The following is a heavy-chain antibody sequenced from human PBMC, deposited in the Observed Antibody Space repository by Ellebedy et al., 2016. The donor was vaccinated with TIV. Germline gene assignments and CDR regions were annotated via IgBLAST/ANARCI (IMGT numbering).Heavy chain of an antibody. Sequence: GESLKISCAASRFTFSAYWMSWVRQAPGKGLEWVANINGDGRKKYYVDSVKVRVTISRDNGKNSVYLQMNSLRAEDTAIYYCARDGAYGDYSPGYYGMDVWGQGTTVTVSS. D-gene: IGHD4-17*01. CDR3: ARDGAYGDYSPGYYGMDV. J-gene: IGHJ6*02. CDR1: RFTFSAYW. V-gene: IGHV3-7*03. CDR2: INGDGRKK.